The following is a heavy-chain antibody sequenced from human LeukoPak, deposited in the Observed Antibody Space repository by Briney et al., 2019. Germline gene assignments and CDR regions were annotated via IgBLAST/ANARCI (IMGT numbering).Heavy chain of an antibody. CDR2: INPNSGDT. V-gene: IGHV1-2*02. J-gene: IGHJ4*02. D-gene: IGHD5-18*01. CDR1: GYTFTGYY. Sequence: ASVKVSCKASGYTFTGYYMHWVRQAPGQGLEWMGWINPNSGDTNYAQKFQGRATITRDTSISTAYMELSRLRSDDTAVYYCARGQDTAMAHFDYWGQGTLVTVSS. CDR3: ARGQDTAMAHFDY.